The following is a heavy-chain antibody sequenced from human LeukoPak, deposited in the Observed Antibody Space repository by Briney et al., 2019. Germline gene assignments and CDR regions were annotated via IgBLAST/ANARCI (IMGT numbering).Heavy chain of an antibody. CDR1: GFTFSSHA. D-gene: IGHD2-2*01. CDR3: ARAGCSSTGCRLDD. Sequence: GGSLRLSCAASGFTFSSHAMHWVRQAPGKGLEWVAVISYDGINKYYADSVKGRFTISRDNSKNTLYLQMNSLRTEDTAVYYCARAGCSSTGCRLDDWGQGTLVSVSS. CDR2: ISYDGINK. V-gene: IGHV3-30*04. J-gene: IGHJ4*02.